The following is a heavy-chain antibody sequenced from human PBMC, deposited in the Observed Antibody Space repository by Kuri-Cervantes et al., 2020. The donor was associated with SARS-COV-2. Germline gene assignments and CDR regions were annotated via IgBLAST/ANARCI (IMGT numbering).Heavy chain of an antibody. D-gene: IGHD2-2*01. CDR2: INPSGGST. J-gene: IGHJ3*02. Sequence: ASVKVSCKASGYTFTSYYMHWVRQAPGQGLEWMGIINPSGGSTSYAQKFQGRVTLTADKSTSTAYMELSSLRSEDTAVYYCARLGYCSSTSCYVYAFDIWGQGTMVTVSS. V-gene: IGHV1-46*01. CDR3: ARLGYCSSTSCYVYAFDI. CDR1: GYTFTSYY.